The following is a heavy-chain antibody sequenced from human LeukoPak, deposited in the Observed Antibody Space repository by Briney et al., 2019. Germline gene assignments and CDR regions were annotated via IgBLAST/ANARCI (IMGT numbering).Heavy chain of an antibody. D-gene: IGHD6-13*01. CDR3: ASHSSSSGTLNY. V-gene: IGHV3-74*01. CDR2: ISSDGSST. J-gene: IGHJ4*02. CDR1: GFTFSNYW. Sequence: GGSLRLSCAASGFTFSNYWMHWVRQAPGKGLVWVSHISSDGSSTSYADSVKGRFTISRDNAKNTLYLQMNSLRAEDTAVYYCASHSSSSGTLNYWGQGTLVTVSS.